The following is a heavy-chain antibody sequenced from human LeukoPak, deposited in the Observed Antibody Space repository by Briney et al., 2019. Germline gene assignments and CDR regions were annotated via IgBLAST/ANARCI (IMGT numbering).Heavy chain of an antibody. D-gene: IGHD3-3*01. V-gene: IGHV3-30*18. CDR3: AKGLRTVYDFWSGYYSEGDY. CDR1: GFTFSSYG. J-gene: IGHJ4*02. CDR2: ISYDGSNK. Sequence: GGSLRLSCAASGFTFSSYGMHWVRQAPGKGLEWVAVISYDGSNKYYADSVKGRFTISRDNSKNTLYLQMNSLRAEDTAVYYCAKGLRTVYDFWSGYYSEGDYWGQGTLVTVSS.